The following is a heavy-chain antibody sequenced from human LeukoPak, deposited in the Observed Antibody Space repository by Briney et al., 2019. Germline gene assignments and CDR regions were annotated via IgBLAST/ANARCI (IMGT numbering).Heavy chain of an antibody. D-gene: IGHD3-22*01. CDR3: DRGSGIVGRGQYYFDY. V-gene: IGHV3-21*01. Sequence: GGSLRLSCAASGFTFSSYSMDWVRQAPGKGLEWVSSISSSSSHIYYADSVKGRFTISRDNAKNSLYLQMNSLRAEDTAVYYCDRGSGIVGRGQYYFDYWGQGTLVTVSS. J-gene: IGHJ4*02. CDR1: GFTFSSYS. CDR2: ISSSSSHI.